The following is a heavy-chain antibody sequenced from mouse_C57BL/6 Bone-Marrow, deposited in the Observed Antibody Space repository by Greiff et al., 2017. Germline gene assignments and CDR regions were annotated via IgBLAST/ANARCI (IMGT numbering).Heavy chain of an antibody. CDR2: IYPRDGST. CDR1: GYTFTSYD. CDR3: ALYSFAY. Sequence: VMLVESGPELVKPGASVKLSCKASGYTFTSYDINWVKQRPGQGLEWIGWIYPRDGSTKYNEKFKGKATLTVDTSSSTAYMELHSLTSEDSAVYFCALYSFAYWGQGTLVTVSA. J-gene: IGHJ3*01. V-gene: IGHV1-85*01. D-gene: IGHD2-1*01.